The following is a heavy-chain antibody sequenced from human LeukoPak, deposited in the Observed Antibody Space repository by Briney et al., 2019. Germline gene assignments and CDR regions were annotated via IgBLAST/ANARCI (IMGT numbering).Heavy chain of an antibody. Sequence: GGSLRLSCAASGFTFSNYDIHWVRQAPGKGLEWVAVIWYDGSNKYYADSVKGRFTISRDNSKNSLYLQMNSLRAEDTAVYYCARESWTTAPPGWFDPWGQGTLVTVSS. CDR1: GFTFSNYD. V-gene: IGHV3-33*01. J-gene: IGHJ5*02. D-gene: IGHD4-17*01. CDR3: ARESWTTAPPGWFDP. CDR2: IWYDGSNK.